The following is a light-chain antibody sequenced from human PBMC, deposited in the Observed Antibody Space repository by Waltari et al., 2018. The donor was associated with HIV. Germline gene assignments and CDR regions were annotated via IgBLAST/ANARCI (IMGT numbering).Light chain of an antibody. CDR2: EVT. CDR1: RNDIGTYNY. Sequence: QSALTQPASVSGSPGQSITISCTGTRNDIGTYNYVSWYQQHPGNVPKLLLYEVTKRPSGVSNRFSGSQSGNTASLTISGLQAEDEAAYYCCSYTSTTTSILFAGGTKLTVL. J-gene: IGLJ2*01. V-gene: IGLV2-14*01. CDR3: CSYTSTTTSIL.